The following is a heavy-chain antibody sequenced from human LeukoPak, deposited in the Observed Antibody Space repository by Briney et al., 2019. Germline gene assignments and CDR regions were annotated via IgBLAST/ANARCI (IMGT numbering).Heavy chain of an antibody. J-gene: IGHJ4*02. CDR1: GFTFSSYA. CDR2: TSGSDGTT. Sequence: GGSLRLSCAASGFTFSSYAMNWVRQAPGKGLEWVSATSGSDGTTYYADSVKGRFTISRDNSKSTLYLQMNSLRAEDTAVYYCAKPDCSYSDCYRPTYWGQGTLVTVSS. CDR3: AKPDCSYSDCYRPTY. D-gene: IGHD2-2*02. V-gene: IGHV3-23*01.